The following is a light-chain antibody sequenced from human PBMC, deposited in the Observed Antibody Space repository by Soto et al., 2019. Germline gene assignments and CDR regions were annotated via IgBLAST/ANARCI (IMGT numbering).Light chain of an antibody. V-gene: IGLV2-8*01. J-gene: IGLJ2*01. CDR3: SSYAGSNNLI. CDR2: EVN. CDR1: SSNIGAGYD. Sequence: QSVLTQPPSVSGAPGQRVTISCTGSSSNIGAGYDVHWYQQHPGKAPKLMIYEVNLRPSGVPDRFSGSKSGNTASLTVSGLQAEDEADYYCSSYAGSNNLIFGGGTKLTVL.